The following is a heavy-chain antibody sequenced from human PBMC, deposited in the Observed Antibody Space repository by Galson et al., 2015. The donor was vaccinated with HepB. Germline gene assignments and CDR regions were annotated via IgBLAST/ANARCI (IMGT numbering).Heavy chain of an antibody. CDR3: ARDAQNFRDHSGWYFRYFQH. Sequence: SVKVSCKASGYTFTSYGISWVRQAPGQGLEWMGWISAYNGNTNYAQKLQGRVTMTTDTSTSTSYMELRSLRSDDTAVYYCARDAQNFRDHSGWYFRYFQHWGQGTLVTVSS. D-gene: IGHD6-19*01. J-gene: IGHJ1*01. V-gene: IGHV1-18*01. CDR2: ISAYNGNT. CDR1: GYTFTSYG.